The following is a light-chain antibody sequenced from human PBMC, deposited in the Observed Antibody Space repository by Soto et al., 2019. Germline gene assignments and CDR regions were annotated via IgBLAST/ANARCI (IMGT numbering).Light chain of an antibody. CDR1: SSDVGGYNY. J-gene: IGLJ2*01. Sequence: QSALTQPASMSGSPGQSITISCTGTSSDVGGYNYVSWYQQHPGKAPKLMIYEVSNRPSGVSNRSSGSKSGNTASLTISGLQAEDEADYYCSSYTSSSTHVVFGGGTKVTVL. CDR2: EVS. CDR3: SSYTSSSTHVV. V-gene: IGLV2-14*01.